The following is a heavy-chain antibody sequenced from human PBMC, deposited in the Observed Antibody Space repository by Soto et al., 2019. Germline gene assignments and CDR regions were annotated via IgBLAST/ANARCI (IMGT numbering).Heavy chain of an antibody. Sequence: ASVKVSCKASGYTFTSYGISWVRRAPGQGLEWMGWISAYNGNTNYAQKLQGRVTMTTDTSTSTAYMELRSLRSDDTAVYYCARDASFEYSSSSPYFDYWGQGTLVTVSS. D-gene: IGHD6-6*01. CDR1: GYTFTSYG. V-gene: IGHV1-18*01. CDR3: ARDASFEYSSSSPYFDY. CDR2: ISAYNGNT. J-gene: IGHJ4*02.